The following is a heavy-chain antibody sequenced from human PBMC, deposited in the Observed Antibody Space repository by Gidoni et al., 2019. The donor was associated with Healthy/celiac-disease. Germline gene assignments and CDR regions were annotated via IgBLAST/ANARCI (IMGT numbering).Heavy chain of an antibody. J-gene: IGHJ3*02. CDR3: ARDQGVRGVITDKYAFDI. CDR2: ISSSSSTI. V-gene: IGHV3-48*02. D-gene: IGHD3-10*01. Sequence: EVQLVESGGGLVQPGGSLRLSCAASGFPFSSYSMNWVRQAPGKGLEWVSYISSSSSTIYYADSVKGRFTISRDNAKNSLYLQMNSLRDEDTAVYYCARDQGVRGVITDKYAFDIWGQGTMVTVSS. CDR1: GFPFSSYS.